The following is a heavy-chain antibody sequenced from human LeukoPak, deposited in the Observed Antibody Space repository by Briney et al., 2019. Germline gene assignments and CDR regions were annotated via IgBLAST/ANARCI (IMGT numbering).Heavy chain of an antibody. CDR3: ASSGYCSSTSCRTFDY. J-gene: IGHJ4*02. CDR1: GGTSSSYA. V-gene: IGHV1-69*06. D-gene: IGHD2-2*01. Sequence: ASVKVSCKASGGTSSSYAISWVRQAPGQGLEWMGGIIPIFGTANYAQKFQGRVTITADKSTSTAYMELSSLRSEDTAVYYCASSGYCSSTSCRTFDYWGQGTLVTVSS. CDR2: IIPIFGTA.